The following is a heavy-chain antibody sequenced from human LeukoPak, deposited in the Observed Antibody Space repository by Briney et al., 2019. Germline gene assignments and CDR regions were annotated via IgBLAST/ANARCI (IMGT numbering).Heavy chain of an antibody. Sequence: SETLSLTCTVSGYSISSGYYWGWIRQPPGKGLEWTGSIDHSGSTNYNPSLKSRVTISVDTSKNQFSLKLSSVTAADTAVYYCARSSRKWELLYYYYYMDVWGKGTTVTISS. CDR3: ARSSRKWELLYYYYYMDV. J-gene: IGHJ6*03. CDR1: GYSISSGYY. D-gene: IGHD1-26*01. V-gene: IGHV4-38-2*02. CDR2: IDHSGST.